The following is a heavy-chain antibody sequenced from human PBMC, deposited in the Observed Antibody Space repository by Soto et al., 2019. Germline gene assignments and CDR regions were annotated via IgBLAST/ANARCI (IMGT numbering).Heavy chain of an antibody. V-gene: IGHV4-34*01. D-gene: IGHD2-15*01. J-gene: IGHJ6*02. CDR1: GGSFSGYY. CDR3: ARARVVTPSVWGYYYYGMDV. CDR2: INHSGST. Sequence: SETLSLSCAVYGGSFSGYYWSWTRQPPGKGLEWIGEINHSGSTNYNPSLKSRVTISVDTSKNQFSLKLSSVTAADTAVYYCARARVVTPSVWGYYYYGMDVWGQGTTVTVSS.